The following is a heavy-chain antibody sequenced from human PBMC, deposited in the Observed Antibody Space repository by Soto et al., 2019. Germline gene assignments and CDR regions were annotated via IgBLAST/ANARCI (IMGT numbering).Heavy chain of an antibody. CDR3: ARDRLYDYVWGSYRYDFDY. CDR1: GFTFSSYS. Sequence: EVPLVESGGGLVQPGGSLRLSCAASGFTFSSYSMNWVRQAPGKGLEWVSYISSSSSTIYYADSVKGRFTISRDNAKNSLYLQMNSLRDEDTAVYYCARDRLYDYVWGSYRYDFDYWGQGTLVTVSS. J-gene: IGHJ4*02. CDR2: ISSSSSTI. V-gene: IGHV3-48*02. D-gene: IGHD3-16*02.